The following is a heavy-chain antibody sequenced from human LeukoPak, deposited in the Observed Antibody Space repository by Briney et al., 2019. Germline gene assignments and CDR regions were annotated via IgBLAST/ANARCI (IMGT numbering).Heavy chain of an antibody. V-gene: IGHV4-59*01. CDR3: AASGYGSGSYSL. D-gene: IGHD3-10*01. J-gene: IGHJ3*01. Sequence: SETLSLTCTVSGGSISSYYWSWIRQPPGKGLEWIGYIYYSGSTNYNPSLKGRVTISVDTSKNQFSLKLSSVTAADTAVYYCAASGYGSGSYSLWGQGTMVTVSS. CDR1: GGSISSYY. CDR2: IYYSGST.